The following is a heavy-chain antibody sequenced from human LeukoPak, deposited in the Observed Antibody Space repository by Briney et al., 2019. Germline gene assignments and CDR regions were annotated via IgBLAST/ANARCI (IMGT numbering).Heavy chain of an antibody. CDR3: ASSSSSILPFDY. V-gene: IGHV1-69*13. Sequence: SVKVSCKASGGTFSSYAISWVRQARGQGLEWMGGIIPIFGTANYAQKFQGRVTITADESTSTAYMELSSLRSEDTAVYYCASSSSSILPFDYWGQGTLVTVS. J-gene: IGHJ4*02. D-gene: IGHD6-13*01. CDR1: GGTFSSYA. CDR2: IIPIFGTA.